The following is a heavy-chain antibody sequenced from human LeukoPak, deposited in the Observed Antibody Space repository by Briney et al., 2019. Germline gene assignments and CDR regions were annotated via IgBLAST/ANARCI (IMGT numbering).Heavy chain of an antibody. V-gene: IGHV4-39*07. J-gene: IGHJ6*03. CDR1: GDSINSRSYY. Sequence: SETLSLTCAVSGDSINSRSYYWAWIRQPPGKGLEWIGSIYHSESTYYNPSLKSRVTISLDTSKNQFSLRLSSLTAADTAVYYCARVVVFGVVSSDYYYYYMDVWGKGTTVTVSS. D-gene: IGHD3-3*01. CDR2: IYHSEST. CDR3: ARVVVFGVVSSDYYYYYMDV.